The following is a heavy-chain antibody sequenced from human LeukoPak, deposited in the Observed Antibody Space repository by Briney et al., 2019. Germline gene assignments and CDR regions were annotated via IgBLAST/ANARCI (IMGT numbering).Heavy chain of an antibody. CDR3: AARNY. CDR1: GFTFNSYA. D-gene: IGHD1-14*01. V-gene: IGHV3-23*01. Sequence: GGSLRLSCAASGFTFNSYAMSWVRQAPGKGLEWVSAIIGGGGTTYYADSVKGRFTISRDNSKSTLYLQMNSLRVEDTALYYGAARNYGGKGTLVSVS. J-gene: IGHJ4*02. CDR2: IIGGGGTT.